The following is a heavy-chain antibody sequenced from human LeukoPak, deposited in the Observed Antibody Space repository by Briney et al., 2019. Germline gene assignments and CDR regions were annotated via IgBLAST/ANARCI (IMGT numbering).Heavy chain of an antibody. V-gene: IGHV1-18*01. CDR3: ARALLGLGELTPFDY. CDR2: ISGYNGNT. CDR1: GYTFTHYG. J-gene: IGHJ4*02. D-gene: IGHD3-10*01. Sequence: ASVKVSCKASGYTFTHYGIRWGRQTPGQGLEWMGWISGYNGNTKYAQKLQGRVTMTIDTSTSTAYMELRSLRSDDTAVYYCARALLGLGELTPFDYWGQGTLVTVSS.